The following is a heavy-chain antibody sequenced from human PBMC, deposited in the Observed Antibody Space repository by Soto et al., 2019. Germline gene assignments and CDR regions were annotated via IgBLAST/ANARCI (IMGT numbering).Heavy chain of an antibody. Sequence: GGSLRLSCAASGFTFSSYGMHWVRQAPGKGLEWVAVISYDGSNKYYADSVKGRFTISRDNSKNTLYLQMNSLRAEDTAVYYCAKVNYDYGGNLNYYGMDVWGQGTTVTVSS. CDR2: ISYDGSNK. CDR1: GFTFSSYG. V-gene: IGHV3-30*18. D-gene: IGHD4-17*01. J-gene: IGHJ6*02. CDR3: AKVNYDYGGNLNYYGMDV.